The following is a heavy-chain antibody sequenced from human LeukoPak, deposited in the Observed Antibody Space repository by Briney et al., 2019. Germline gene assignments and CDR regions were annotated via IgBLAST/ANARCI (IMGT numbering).Heavy chain of an antibody. CDR1: GGSISSGGYY. CDR3: AREVATVTYFDY. J-gene: IGHJ4*02. CDR2: IYYSGST. V-gene: IGHV4-31*03. Sequence: SETLSLTCTVSGGSISSGGYYWSWIRQHPGKGLEWIGYIYYSGSTYYNPSLKSRVTISVDTSKNQFSLKLSSVTAADTAVYYCAREVATVTYFDYWGQGTLVTVSS. D-gene: IGHD4-11*01.